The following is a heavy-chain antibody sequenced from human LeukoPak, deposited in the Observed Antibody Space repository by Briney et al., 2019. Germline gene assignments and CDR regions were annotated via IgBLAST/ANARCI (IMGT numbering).Heavy chain of an antibody. CDR2: INPNSGGT. Sequence: GASVKVSCKASGYTFTGYYMHWVRQAPGQGLEWMGWINPNSGGTNYAQKFQGRVTMTRDTPITTAYMELSRLRSDDTAVYYCAREEGSGCYDSWGQGTRLTVSS. J-gene: IGHJ4*02. CDR1: GYTFTGYY. CDR3: AREEGSGCYDS. V-gene: IGHV1-2*02. D-gene: IGHD6-19*01.